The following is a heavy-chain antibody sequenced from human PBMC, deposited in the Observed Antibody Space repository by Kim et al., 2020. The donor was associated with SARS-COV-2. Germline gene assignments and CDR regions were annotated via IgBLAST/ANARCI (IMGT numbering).Heavy chain of an antibody. CDR2: IIPISATL. V-gene: IGHV1-69*13. CDR3: ARDNDDGVVIYALEI. Sequence: SVKVSCKASGGSFSHYDFNWVRQAPGQGLEWMGGIIPISATLNYAQQFQGRLTITADESMNTVYMELRNLRSEDTALYCCARDNDDGVVIYALEIWGPGTMVIVSS. J-gene: IGHJ3*02. D-gene: IGHD2-21*01. CDR1: GGSFSHYD.